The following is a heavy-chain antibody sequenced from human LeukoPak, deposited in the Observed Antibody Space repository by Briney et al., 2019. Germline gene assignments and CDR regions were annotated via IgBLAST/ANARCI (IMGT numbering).Heavy chain of an antibody. CDR1: GFAFSSYA. Sequence: GGSLRLSCAASGFAFSSYAMSWVRQAPGKGLEWVSAISGSGGSTYYADSVKGRFTISRDNSKNTLYLQMNSLRAEDTAVYYCAKGGRYSSSWIDYWGQGTLVTVSS. CDR3: AKGGRYSSSWIDY. V-gene: IGHV3-23*01. CDR2: ISGSGGST. J-gene: IGHJ4*02. D-gene: IGHD6-13*01.